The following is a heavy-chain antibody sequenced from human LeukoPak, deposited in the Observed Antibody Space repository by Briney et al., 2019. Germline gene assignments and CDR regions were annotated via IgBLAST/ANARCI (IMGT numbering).Heavy chain of an antibody. V-gene: IGHV3-23*01. D-gene: IGHD2-2*01. CDR2: ISGSGGST. J-gene: IGHJ4*02. Sequence: GGSLRLSCAASGFTFSSYAMSWVRQAPGKGLGWVSAISGSGGSTYYADSVKGRFTISRDNSKNTLYLQMNSLRAEDTAVYYCAKAGSYIVVVPAASFDYWGQGTLVTVSS. CDR3: AKAGSYIVVVPAASFDY. CDR1: GFTFSSYA.